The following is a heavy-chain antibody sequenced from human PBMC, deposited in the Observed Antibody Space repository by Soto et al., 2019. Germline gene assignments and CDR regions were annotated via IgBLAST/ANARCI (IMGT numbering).Heavy chain of an antibody. D-gene: IGHD2-21*01. CDR1: GYTSKTHY. V-gene: IGHV1-46*02. CDR2: INRSGRGA. J-gene: IGHJ1*01. Sequence: QVQLLQSGPEVKKSGASVKLSCTASGYTSKTHYLQWVREAPGQGLQWMGLINRSGRGALYAQKFQGRVALTMDTSTRTVSLEMNSLRSEDTAVYYCATVESCGGDCYYFQHWGQGTVLTVSS. CDR3: ATVESCGGDCYYFQH.